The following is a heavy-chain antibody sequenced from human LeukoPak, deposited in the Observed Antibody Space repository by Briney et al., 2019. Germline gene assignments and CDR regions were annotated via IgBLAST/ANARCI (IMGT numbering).Heavy chain of an antibody. Sequence: GGSLRLSCAASGFTFSSYAMHWVRQAPGKGLEYVSAISSNGGSTYYANSVKGRFTISRDNSKNTLYPQMGSLRAEDMAVYYCAREAYCGGDCSPMYSDYWGQGTLVTVSS. CDR2: ISSNGGST. J-gene: IGHJ4*02. CDR1: GFTFSSYA. V-gene: IGHV3-64*01. D-gene: IGHD2-21*02. CDR3: AREAYCGGDCSPMYSDY.